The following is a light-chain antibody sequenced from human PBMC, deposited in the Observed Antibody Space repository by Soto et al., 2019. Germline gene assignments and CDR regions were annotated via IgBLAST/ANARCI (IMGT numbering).Light chain of an antibody. Sequence: QSALTQPPSASGSPGQSVTISCTGTSSDVGGYNYVSWYQHHPDKAPKLMIYEVNKRPSGVPDRFSGSKSGSTASLTVSGLQAEDEADYYCSSYAGSNNLGVFGGGTKVTVL. CDR2: EVN. V-gene: IGLV2-8*01. CDR1: SSDVGGYNY. J-gene: IGLJ3*02. CDR3: SSYAGSNNLGV.